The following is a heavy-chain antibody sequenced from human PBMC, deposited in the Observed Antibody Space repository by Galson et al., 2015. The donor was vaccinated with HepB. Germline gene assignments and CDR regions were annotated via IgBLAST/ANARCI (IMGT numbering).Heavy chain of an antibody. V-gene: IGHV3-48*04. CDR1: GFTFSSYS. CDR2: ISSSSSTI. J-gene: IGHJ4*02. CDR3: ARKGVCGGDCYPIDY. D-gene: IGHD2-21*02. Sequence: SLRLSCAASGFTFSSYSMNWVRQAPGKGLEWVSYISSSSSTIYYADSVKGRFTISRDNAKNSLYLQMNSLRAEDTAVYYCARKGVCGGDCYPIDYWGQGTLVTVSS.